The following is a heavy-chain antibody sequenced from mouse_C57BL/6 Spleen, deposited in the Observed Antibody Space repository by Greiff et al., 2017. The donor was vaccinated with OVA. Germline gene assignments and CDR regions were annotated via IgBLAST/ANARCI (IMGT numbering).Heavy chain of an antibody. J-gene: IGHJ1*03. Sequence: EVMLVESGEGLVKPGGSLKLSCAASGFTFSSYAMSWVRQTPEKRLEWVAYISSGGDYIYYADTVKGRFTLSRAKARNTLYLQMSSLKSGDTAMYYCTRDLGYDYDGYFDVWGTGTTVTVSS. D-gene: IGHD2-4*01. CDR3: TRDLGYDYDGYFDV. CDR2: ISSGGDYI. V-gene: IGHV5-9-1*02. CDR1: GFTFSSYA.